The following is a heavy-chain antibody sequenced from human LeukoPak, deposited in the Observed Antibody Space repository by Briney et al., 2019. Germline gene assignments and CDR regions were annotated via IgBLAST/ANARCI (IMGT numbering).Heavy chain of an antibody. CDR3: ASIAAVPPQFDY. CDR1: GGSISSYY. V-gene: IGHV4-59*01. D-gene: IGHD6-13*01. Sequence: PSETLSLTCTVSGGSISSYYWSWIRQPPGKGLEWIGYIYYSGSTNYNPSLKSRVTISVDTSKNQFSLKLSSVTAADTAVYYCASIAAVPPQFDYWGQGTLVTVSS. CDR2: IYYSGST. J-gene: IGHJ4*02.